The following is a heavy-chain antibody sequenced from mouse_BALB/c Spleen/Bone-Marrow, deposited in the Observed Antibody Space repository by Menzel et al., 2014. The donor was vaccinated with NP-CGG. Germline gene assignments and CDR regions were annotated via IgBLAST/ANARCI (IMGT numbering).Heavy chain of an antibody. CDR1: GYSFTGYN. CDR3: AISVSLRAMDY. V-gene: IGHV1-39*01. J-gene: IGHJ4*01. D-gene: IGHD1-1*01. CDR2: IDPYYGGT. Sequence: EVKLMESGPELEKPGASVKISCKASGYSFTGYNMNWVKRSNGKSLEWIGDIDPYYGGTSYNQKLKDKATLTVDKSSSTAYMQLKSLTSEDSAVYYCAISVSLRAMDYWGQGTSVTVSS.